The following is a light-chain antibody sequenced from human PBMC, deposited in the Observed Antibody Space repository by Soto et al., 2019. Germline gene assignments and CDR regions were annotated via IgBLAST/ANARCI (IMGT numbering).Light chain of an antibody. V-gene: IGLV1-47*01. CDR1: SSNIGSNY. Sequence: QSVLTQPPSASGTPGQRDTISCSGSSSNIGSNYVYWYQQLPGTAPKLLIYRNNQRPSGVPDRFSGSKSGTSASLAISGLRSEDEADYYCAAWDDSLSGDVFGTGTKLTVL. CDR2: RNN. J-gene: IGLJ1*01. CDR3: AAWDDSLSGDV.